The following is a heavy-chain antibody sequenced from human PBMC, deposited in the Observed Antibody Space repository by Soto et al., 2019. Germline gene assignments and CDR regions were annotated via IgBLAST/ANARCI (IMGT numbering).Heavy chain of an antibody. Sequence: SETLSLTCAVPGGSISSSNWWSWVRQPPGKGLEWIGEIYHSGSTNYNPSLKSRVTISVDKSKNQFSLKLSSVTAAVTAVYYCARGDSGYDPLDYWGQGTLVTVSS. CDR1: GGSISSSNW. V-gene: IGHV4-4*02. CDR3: ARGDSGYDPLDY. CDR2: IYHSGST. D-gene: IGHD5-12*01. J-gene: IGHJ4*02.